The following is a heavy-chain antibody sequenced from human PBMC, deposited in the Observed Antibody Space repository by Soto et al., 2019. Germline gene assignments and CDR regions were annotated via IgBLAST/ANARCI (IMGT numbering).Heavy chain of an antibody. J-gene: IGHJ4*02. CDR3: ARTQRNSRRGYSYGNFDY. Sequence: SVKVSCKASGGTFSSYAISWVRQAPGQGLEWMGGIIPIFGTANYAQKFQGRATITADESTSTAYMELSSLRSEDTAVYYCARTQRNSRRGYSYGNFDYWGQGTLVTVSS. CDR2: IIPIFGTA. V-gene: IGHV1-69*13. D-gene: IGHD5-18*01. CDR1: GGTFSSYA.